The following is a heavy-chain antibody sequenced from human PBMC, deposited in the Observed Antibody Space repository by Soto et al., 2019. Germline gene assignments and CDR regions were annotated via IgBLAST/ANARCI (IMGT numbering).Heavy chain of an antibody. V-gene: IGHV1-8*02. Sequence: ASVKVSCTASGGTFSSYAISWVRQAPGQGLEWMGGMIPICGTAGYAQKFQGRVTMTRNTSISTAYMELSSLRSEDTAVYYCARGYCSGGSCYSSGFDIWGQGTMVTVSS. J-gene: IGHJ3*02. CDR3: ARGYCSGGSCYSSGFDI. CDR1: GGTFSSYA. CDR2: MIPICGTA. D-gene: IGHD2-15*01.